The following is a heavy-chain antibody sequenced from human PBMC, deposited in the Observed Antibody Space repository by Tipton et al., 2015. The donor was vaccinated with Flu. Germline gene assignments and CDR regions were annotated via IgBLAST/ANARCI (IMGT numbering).Heavy chain of an antibody. V-gene: IGHV4-59*01. Sequence: TLSLTCTVSGGSISNYYWNWIRQPPGKGLEWIGYIYNSGSTNYNPSLKSRVTISVDTSKNQFSLKLSSVTTADTATYYCATVRWTPTWTLSGFASWGQGTLVTVSA. CDR1: GGSISNYY. D-gene: IGHD5-24*01. J-gene: IGHJ4*02. CDR3: ATVRWTPTWTLSGFAS. CDR2: IYNSGST.